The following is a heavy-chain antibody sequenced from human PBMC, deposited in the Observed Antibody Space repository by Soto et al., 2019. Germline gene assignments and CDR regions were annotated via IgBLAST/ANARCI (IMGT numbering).Heavy chain of an antibody. Sequence: PGGSLRLSCAASGFNFSGSHLTWVRRAQGKGLEWVSVIYSGGNTYYADSVKGRFIISRDDSKNTLSLQMNSLRVDDTAVYYCARGVTPDLWGRGTLVTVSS. CDR3: ARGVTPDL. J-gene: IGHJ2*01. D-gene: IGHD5-18*01. V-gene: IGHV3-53*01. CDR2: IYSGGNT. CDR1: GFNFSGSH.